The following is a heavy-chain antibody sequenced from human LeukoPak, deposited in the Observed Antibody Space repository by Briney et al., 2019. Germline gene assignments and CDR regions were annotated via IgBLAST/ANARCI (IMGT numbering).Heavy chain of an antibody. D-gene: IGHD3-3*01. CDR3: ARLRDFWSYMDD. Sequence: PSETLSLTCTVSGGSISSHYWSWIRQPPGKGLEWIGYIYTSGSTKYNPSLMSRVSISVDTSKNQFSLKLSSVTAADTAVYYCARLRDFWSYMDDWGKGTTVTVSS. J-gene: IGHJ6*03. CDR2: IYTSGST. CDR1: GGSISSHY. V-gene: IGHV4-4*09.